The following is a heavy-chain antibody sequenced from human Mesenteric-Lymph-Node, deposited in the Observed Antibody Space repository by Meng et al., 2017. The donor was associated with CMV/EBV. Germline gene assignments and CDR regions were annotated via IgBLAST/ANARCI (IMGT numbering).Heavy chain of an antibody. V-gene: IGHV1-46*01. CDR3: ARGWDYRGNFPRDY. CDR2: INPGSGST. J-gene: IGHJ4*02. D-gene: IGHD4-23*01. Sequence: ASVKVSCKGSGYSFTTYHMHWVRQAPGQGLEWMGMINPGSGSTTYAQKFQGRVTMARDTSTSTVHMDLSSLRSDDTAVYYCARGWDYRGNFPRDYWGQGTLVTVSS. CDR1: GYSFTTYH.